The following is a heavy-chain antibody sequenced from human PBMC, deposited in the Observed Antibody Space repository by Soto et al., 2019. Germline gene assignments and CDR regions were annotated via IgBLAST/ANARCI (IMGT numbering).Heavy chain of an antibody. CDR3: ARVSWREKYGMDV. CDR1: GFPFSDSY. J-gene: IGHJ6*02. CDR2: ITISGNTV. V-gene: IGHV3-11*01. Sequence: GGSLRLSCAASGFPFSDSYLSWIRQAPGKGLEWISYITISGNTVYYADSLKGRFTISRDNAKNSLYLQMNRLRAEDTAVYYCARVSWREKYGMDVWGQGTTVTVSS.